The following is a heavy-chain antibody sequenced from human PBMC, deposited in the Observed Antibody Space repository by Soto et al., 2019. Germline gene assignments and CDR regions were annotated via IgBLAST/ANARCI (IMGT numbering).Heavy chain of an antibody. CDR3: ARDNGYDAATLDY. CDR2: ISGSSRNI. CDR1: GFTFSTCS. J-gene: IGHJ4*02. V-gene: IGHV3-21*02. D-gene: IGHD5-12*01. Sequence: EVPLVESGGGLVKPGGSLRLSCAASGFTFSTCSMNWVRQAPGKGLEWVSSISGSSRNIYYADSVKGRFTISRDNAKNSLYLQMNSLRAEDTAVYYCARDNGYDAATLDYWGQGTLVTVSS.